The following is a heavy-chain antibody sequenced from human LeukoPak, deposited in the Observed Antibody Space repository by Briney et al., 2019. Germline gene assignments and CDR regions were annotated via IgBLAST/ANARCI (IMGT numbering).Heavy chain of an antibody. CDR3: ARDLSYYDSSGYYPHY. CDR2: IKQDGSEK. J-gene: IGHJ4*02. D-gene: IGHD3-22*01. CDR1: GFTFSSYW. V-gene: IGHV3-7*03. Sequence: GGSLRLSCAASGFTFSSYWMSWVRQAPGKGLEWVANIKQDGSEKYYVDSVKGRFTISRDNAKNSLYLQMNSLRAEDTAVYYCARDLSYYDSSGYYPHYWGQGALVTVSS.